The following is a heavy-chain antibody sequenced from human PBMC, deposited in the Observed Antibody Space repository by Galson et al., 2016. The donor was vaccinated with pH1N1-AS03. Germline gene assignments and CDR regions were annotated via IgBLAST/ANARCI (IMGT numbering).Heavy chain of an antibody. CDR3: ARASYFGLGSRAFDY. V-gene: IGHV3-21*06. D-gene: IGHD3-10*01. CDR2: ISSGGNAI. Sequence: SLRLSCAVSGITFSSSSMNWVRQAPGKGLEWVASISSGGNAIYYADKLKGRFAVSRDNANNLLFLQMNSLRAEDTAVYYCARASYFGLGSRAFDYWCQGTLVTVSS. J-gene: IGHJ4*02. CDR1: GITFSSSS.